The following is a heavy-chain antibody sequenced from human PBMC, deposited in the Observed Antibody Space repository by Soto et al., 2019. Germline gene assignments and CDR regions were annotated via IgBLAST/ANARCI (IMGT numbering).Heavy chain of an antibody. V-gene: IGHV4-4*02. D-gene: IGHD4-4*01. CDR2: IYHSGST. J-gene: IGHJ6*02. CDR1: GGSISSSNW. CDR3: ARENSNYYYYYGMDV. Sequence: PSETLSLTCAVSGGSISSSNWWSWVRQPPGKGLEWIGEIYHSGSTNYNPSLKSRVTISVDKSKNQFSLKLSSVTAADTAVYYCARENSNYYYYYGMDVWGQGNTVTVSS.